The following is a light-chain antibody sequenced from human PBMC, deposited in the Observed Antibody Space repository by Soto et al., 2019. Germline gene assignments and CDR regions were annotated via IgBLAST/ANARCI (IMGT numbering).Light chain of an antibody. CDR1: SSNIGSRY. J-gene: IGLJ2*01. Sequence: QSVLTQPPSASGTPGQRVTISCSGSSSNIGSRYVYWYQQLPGSAPKLLIYRNSQRPSGVPDRFSGSKSGSSASLAISGLRSEDDADYYCAAWDDSLRGRLFGGGTKLTVL. CDR3: AAWDDSLRGRL. V-gene: IGLV1-47*01. CDR2: RNS.